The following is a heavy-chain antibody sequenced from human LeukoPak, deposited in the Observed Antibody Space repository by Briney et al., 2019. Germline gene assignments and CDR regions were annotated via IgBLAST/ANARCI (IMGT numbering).Heavy chain of an antibody. CDR1: GGTFSSYA. D-gene: IGHD6-6*01. Sequence: SVKVSCKASGGTFSSYAISWVRQAPGQGLEWMGGIIPIFGTANYAQKFQGSVTITTDESTSTAYMELSSLRSEDTAVYYCAREGSSPPYYYYYYMDVWGKGTTVTVSS. CDR3: AREGSSPPYYYYYYMDV. J-gene: IGHJ6*03. V-gene: IGHV1-69*05. CDR2: IIPIFGTA.